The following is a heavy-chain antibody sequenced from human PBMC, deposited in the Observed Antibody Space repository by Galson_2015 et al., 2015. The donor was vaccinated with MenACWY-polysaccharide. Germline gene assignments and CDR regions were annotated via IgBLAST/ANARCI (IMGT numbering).Heavy chain of an antibody. CDR1: GFTFSNYW. CDR3: ARGFPGSFDN. V-gene: IGHV3-7*01. J-gene: IGHJ4*02. Sequence: SLRLSCAASGFTFSNYWMNWVRQAPGKGLEWVANMNQDGSDKRYAESVRGRFTISRDNGKSSLFLQMISLRAEDTALYYCARGFPGSFDNWGQGSLGTVSS. D-gene: IGHD6-13*01. CDR2: MNQDGSDK.